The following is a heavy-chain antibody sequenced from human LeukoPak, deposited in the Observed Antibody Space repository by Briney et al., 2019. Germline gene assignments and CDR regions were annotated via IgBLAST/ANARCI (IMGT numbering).Heavy chain of an antibody. CDR2: INPSGGST. CDR1: GYTFTSYY. V-gene: IGHV1-46*01. CDR3: ARDARWDYYYDSSGYYSIFDY. D-gene: IGHD3-22*01. Sequence: ASVKVSCKASGYTFTSYYMHWVRQAPGQGLEWMGIINPSGGSTSYAQKFQGRVTMTRDTSTSTVYMELSSLRSEDTAVYYCARDARWDYYYDSSGYYSIFDYWGQGTLVTVSS. J-gene: IGHJ4*02.